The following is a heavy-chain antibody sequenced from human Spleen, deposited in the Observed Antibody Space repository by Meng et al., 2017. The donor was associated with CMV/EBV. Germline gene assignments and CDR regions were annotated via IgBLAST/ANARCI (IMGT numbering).Heavy chain of an antibody. D-gene: IGHD2/OR15-2a*01. V-gene: IGHV1-18*01. CDR3: ARDLEYCGSTSYFEDCLDP. CDR2: ISPYDGP. CDR1: YTFPNYG. Sequence: YTFPNYGISWVRQAPGRGLAWIGWISPYDGPNYARNLRGRVTLTTDTSTTTAYMELRSLRSDDTAVYYCARDLEYCGSTSYFEDCLDPWGQGTLVTVSS. J-gene: IGHJ5*02.